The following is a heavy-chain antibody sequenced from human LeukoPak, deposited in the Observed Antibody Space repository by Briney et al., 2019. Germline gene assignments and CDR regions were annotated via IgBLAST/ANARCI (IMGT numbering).Heavy chain of an antibody. CDR1: GFSLSTSKIR. Sequence: SGPTLVNPTQNLTLTRTFSGFSLSTSKIRGTWIRQPPGKAGMWLARIDWDDDKFYSTSLRTRLTISKDTSKNQVVLTMTNMDPADTATYYCARHGATPAGHYFDNWGQGTLVTVSS. J-gene: IGHJ4*02. D-gene: IGHD4-17*01. V-gene: IGHV2-70*04. CDR3: ARHGATPAGHYFDN. CDR2: IDWDDDK.